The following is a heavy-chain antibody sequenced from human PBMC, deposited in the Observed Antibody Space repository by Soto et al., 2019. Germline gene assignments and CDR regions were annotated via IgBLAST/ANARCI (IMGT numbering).Heavy chain of an antibody. D-gene: IGHD3-16*02. CDR1: GFTVSSNY. J-gene: IGHJ3*01. CDR2: IYSGGST. Sequence: GGSLRLSCAASGFTVSSNYMSWIRQAPGKGLEWVSVIYSGGSTYYADSVKGRFTISRDNSKNTLYLQMNSLRAEDTAVYYCARGGDNYVWGSYGSWGQGTMVTVSS. V-gene: IGHV3-53*01. CDR3: ARGGDNYVWGSYGS.